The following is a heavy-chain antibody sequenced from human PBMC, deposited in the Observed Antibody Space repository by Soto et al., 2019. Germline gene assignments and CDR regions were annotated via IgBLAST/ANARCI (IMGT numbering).Heavy chain of an antibody. CDR3: STRPPPHGDLPLEY. D-gene: IGHD4-17*01. CDR2: IKSKIGGGRA. Sequence: EVHLVESGGGLVQPGGSLRLSCAASGFTFSDAWMIWVRQAPGRGLEWVGRIKSKIGGGRADYADPVKGRFTISRDDSKNMVYLQMNSLRAEDTAVYFCSTRPPPHGDLPLEYWGQGTLVTVSS. CDR1: GFTFSDAW. J-gene: IGHJ4*02. V-gene: IGHV3-15*01.